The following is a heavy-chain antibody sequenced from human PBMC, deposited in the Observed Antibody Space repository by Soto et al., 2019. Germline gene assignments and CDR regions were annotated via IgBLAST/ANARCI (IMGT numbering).Heavy chain of an antibody. Sequence: ASVKVSCKASGYTFTGYYMHWVRQALGQGLERMGWINPNSGGTNYAQKFQGWVTMTRDTSISTAYMELSRLRSDDTAVYYCARGSIVVVPAAMGGYYYGMDVWGQGTTVTV. J-gene: IGHJ6*02. CDR1: GYTFTGYY. CDR3: ARGSIVVVPAAMGGYYYGMDV. D-gene: IGHD2-2*01. CDR2: INPNSGGT. V-gene: IGHV1-2*04.